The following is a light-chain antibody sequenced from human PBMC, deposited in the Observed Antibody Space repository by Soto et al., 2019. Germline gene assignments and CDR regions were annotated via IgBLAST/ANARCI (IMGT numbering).Light chain of an antibody. CDR1: QSVLSSSNNKNY. Sequence: DIVMTQSPDSLAVSLGERATINCKSSQSVLSSSNNKNYLAWYQQKPGQPPKLLIYCASTRESGVPDRFSGGGSGTAFSLSISSLQAEDVAVYYCHQYYSSPWTFGQGTKVEIK. CDR3: HQYYSSPWT. CDR2: CAS. V-gene: IGKV4-1*01. J-gene: IGKJ1*01.